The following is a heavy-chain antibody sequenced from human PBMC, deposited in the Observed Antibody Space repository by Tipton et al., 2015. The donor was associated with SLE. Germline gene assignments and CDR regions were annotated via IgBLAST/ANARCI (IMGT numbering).Heavy chain of an antibody. CDR2: ITSSGSTI. CDR3: ARATDYDFWSGDPPYYYSYYMDV. D-gene: IGHD3-3*01. CDR1: GFTFSSYE. J-gene: IGHJ6*03. V-gene: IGHV3-48*03. Sequence: QLVQSGGGLVQPGGSLRLSCAASGFTFSSYEMNWVRQAPGKGLEWVSCITSSGSTIYYADSVKGRFTISRDNAENSLYLQMNSLRAEDTAVYYCARATDYDFWSGDPPYYYSYYMDVWGKGTTVTVS.